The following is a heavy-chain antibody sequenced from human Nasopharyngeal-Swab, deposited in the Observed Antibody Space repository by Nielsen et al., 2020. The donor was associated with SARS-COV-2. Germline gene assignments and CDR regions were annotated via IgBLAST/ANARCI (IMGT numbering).Heavy chain of an antibody. V-gene: IGHV4-59*01. D-gene: IGHD3-3*01. CDR1: GGSISSYY. CDR3: ARNNYDFWSGHWFDP. CDR2: IYYSGST. Sequence: SETLSLTCTVSGGSISSYYWSWIRQPPGKGLEWIGYIYYSGSTNYNPSLKSRVTISVDTSKNQFSLKLSSVTAADTAVYYCARNNYDFWSGHWFDPWGQGTLVTVS. J-gene: IGHJ5*02.